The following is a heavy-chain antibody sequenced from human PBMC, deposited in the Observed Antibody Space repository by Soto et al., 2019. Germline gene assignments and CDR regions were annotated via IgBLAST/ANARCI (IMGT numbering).Heavy chain of an antibody. CDR3: ARVAVAGTRLDY. Sequence: QPPGKGLEWIGEIYHSGSNNYNPSLKSRVTISVDKSKNQFSLKLSSVTAADTAVYYCARVAVAGTRLDYWGQGTLVTVSS. CDR2: IYHSGSN. V-gene: IGHV4-4*02. D-gene: IGHD6-19*01. J-gene: IGHJ4*02.